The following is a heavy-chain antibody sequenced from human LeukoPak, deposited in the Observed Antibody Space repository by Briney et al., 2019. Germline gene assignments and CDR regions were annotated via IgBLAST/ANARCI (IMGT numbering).Heavy chain of an antibody. CDR1: GYTFTSYG. CDR3: AKDPDSSGWYTNFDY. V-gene: IGHV1-18*01. J-gene: IGHJ4*02. D-gene: IGHD6-19*01. Sequence: VASVKVSCKASGYTFTSYGISWVRQAPGQGLEWMGWISAYNGNTNYAQKLQGRVTMTTDTSTSTAYMELRSLRSDDTAVYYCAKDPDSSGWYTNFDYWGQGTLVTVSS. CDR2: ISAYNGNT.